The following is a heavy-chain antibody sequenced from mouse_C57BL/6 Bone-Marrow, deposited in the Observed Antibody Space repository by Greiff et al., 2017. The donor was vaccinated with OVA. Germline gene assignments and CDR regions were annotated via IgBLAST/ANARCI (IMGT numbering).Heavy chain of an antibody. Sequence: VQLQQSGAELARPGASVKMSCKASGYTFTSYTMHWVKQRPGQGLEWIGYINPSSGYTKYNQKFKDKATLTADKSSSTAYMQLSSLTSEDSAVYYCARIYYGSSGFAYWGQGTLVTVSA. J-gene: IGHJ3*01. CDR3: ARIYYGSSGFAY. D-gene: IGHD1-1*01. CDR1: GYTFTSYT. V-gene: IGHV1-4*01. CDR2: INPSSGYT.